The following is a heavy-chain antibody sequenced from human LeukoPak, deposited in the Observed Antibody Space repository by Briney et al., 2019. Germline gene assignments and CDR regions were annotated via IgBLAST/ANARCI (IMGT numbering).Heavy chain of an antibody. CDR1: GFTFSSYA. CDR3: ARDLGDGYNPDAFDI. Sequence: GRSLRLSCAASGFTFSSYAMHWVRQAPGKGLEWVAVISYDGSNKYYADSVKGRFTISRDISKNTLYLQMDSLRAEDTAVYYCARDLGDGYNPDAFDIWGQGTMVTVSS. J-gene: IGHJ3*02. V-gene: IGHV3-30-3*01. CDR2: ISYDGSNK. D-gene: IGHD5-24*01.